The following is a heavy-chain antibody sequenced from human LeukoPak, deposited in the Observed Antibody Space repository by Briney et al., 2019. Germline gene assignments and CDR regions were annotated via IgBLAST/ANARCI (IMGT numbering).Heavy chain of an antibody. CDR1: GGSFSGYY. J-gene: IGHJ1*01. V-gene: IGHV4-34*01. Sequence: KPSETLSLTCAVYGGSFSGYYWSWIRQPPGKGLEWIGEINHSGSTNYNPSLKSRVTISVDTSKNQFSLKLSSVTAADTAVYYCATPCLSGGSCYSHGRRVRYFQHWGQGTLVTVSS. CDR2: INHSGST. CDR3: ATPCLSGGSCYSHGRRVRYFQH. D-gene: IGHD2-15*01.